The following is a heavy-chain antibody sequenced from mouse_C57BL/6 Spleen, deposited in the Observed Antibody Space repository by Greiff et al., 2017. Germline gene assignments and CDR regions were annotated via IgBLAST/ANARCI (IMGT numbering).Heavy chain of an antibody. Sequence: QVQLQQPGAELVKPGASVKLSCKASGYTFTSYWMHWVKQRPGQGLEWIGMIHPNSGSTNYNEKFKGKATLTADKSSSTAYMQLSSLTSEDSAVYFCARTPYYSNYDAMDYWGQGTSVTVSS. D-gene: IGHD2-5*01. CDR1: GYTFTSYW. CDR3: ARTPYYSNYDAMDY. J-gene: IGHJ4*01. CDR2: IHPNSGST. V-gene: IGHV1-64*01.